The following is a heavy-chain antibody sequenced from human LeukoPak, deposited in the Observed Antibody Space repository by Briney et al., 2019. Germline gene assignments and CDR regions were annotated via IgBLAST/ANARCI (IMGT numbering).Heavy chain of an antibody. Sequence: SVKVSCKASGGTFSSYAISWVRQAPGQGLEWIGGIIPIFGTANYAQKFQGRVTITADESTSTAYMELSSLRSEDTAVYYCAKSPPLYSGSCAEFDYWGQGTLVTVSS. CDR1: GGTFSSYA. CDR3: AKSPPLYSGSCAEFDY. CDR2: IIPIFGTA. V-gene: IGHV1-69*01. D-gene: IGHD1-26*01. J-gene: IGHJ4*02.